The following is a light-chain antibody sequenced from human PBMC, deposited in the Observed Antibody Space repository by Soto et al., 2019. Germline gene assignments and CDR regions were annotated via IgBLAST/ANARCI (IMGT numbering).Light chain of an antibody. CDR3: QQYNNWPET. CDR1: QSVRRTD. Sequence: EIVITHSPATLCVSRGERATLSCGASQSVRRTDVPWYQEKPVHATRLLIHATYSRATGIHDRSSGSGSGTEFTLTISRLQAEDFAFYYCQQYNNWPETFGQGTKVDTK. J-gene: IGKJ1*01. V-gene: IGKV3D-15*01. CDR2: ATY.